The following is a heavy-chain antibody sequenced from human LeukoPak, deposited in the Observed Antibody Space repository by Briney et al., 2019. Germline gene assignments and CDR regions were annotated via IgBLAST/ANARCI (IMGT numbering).Heavy chain of an antibody. Sequence: PGGSLRLYCAASGFTFSSYWMHWVRQAPGKGLVWVSRINNDGSSTSYADSVKGRFTISRDNAKNTLYLQMNSLRAEDTAVYYCVSSYCSGGSCYSASGYWGQGTLVTVSS. D-gene: IGHD2-15*01. CDR3: VSSYCSGGSCYSASGY. J-gene: IGHJ4*02. V-gene: IGHV3-74*01. CDR1: GFTFSSYW. CDR2: INNDGSST.